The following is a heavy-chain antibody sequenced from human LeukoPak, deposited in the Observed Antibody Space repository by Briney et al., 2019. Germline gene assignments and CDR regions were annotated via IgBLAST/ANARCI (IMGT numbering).Heavy chain of an antibody. CDR2: IYPGDSDT. CDR3: ARRHSGWSTIYGAYNWFDP. CDR1: GYSFTSYW. V-gene: IGHV5-51*01. J-gene: IGHJ5*02. Sequence: GESLKISCKGSGYSFTSYWNGWVRQMPGKGLEWMGIIYPGDSDTRYSPSFQGQVTISADKSISTAYLQWSSLKASDTAMYYCARRHSGWSTIYGAYNWFDPWGQGTLVTVSS. D-gene: IGHD6-19*01.